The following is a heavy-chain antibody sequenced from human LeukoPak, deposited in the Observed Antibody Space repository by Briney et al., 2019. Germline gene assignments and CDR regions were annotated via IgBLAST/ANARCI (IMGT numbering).Heavy chain of an antibody. V-gene: IGHV4-38-2*02. CDR3: ARLLFGEFDY. D-gene: IGHD3-10*01. J-gene: IGHJ4*02. CDR1: GYSISSGYY. Sequence: SETLSLTCTVSGYSISSGYYWGWIRQPPGKGLEWIGSIYHSGSTNYNPSLKSRVTISVDTSKNQFSLKLSSVTAADTAVYYCARLLFGEFDYWGQGTLVTVSS. CDR2: IYHSGST.